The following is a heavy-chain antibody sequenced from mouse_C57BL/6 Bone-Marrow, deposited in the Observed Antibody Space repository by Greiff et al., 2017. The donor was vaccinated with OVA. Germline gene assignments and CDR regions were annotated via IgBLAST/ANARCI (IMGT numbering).Heavy chain of an antibody. Sequence: EVQRVESGGGLVQPGGSLKLSCAASGFTFSDYGMAWVRQAPRKGPEWVAFISNLAYSIYYADTVTGRFTISGENAKNTLYLEMSSLRSEDTAMYYCARDYYGYGFAYWGQGTLVTVSA. J-gene: IGHJ3*01. V-gene: IGHV5-15*01. CDR2: ISNLAYSI. D-gene: IGHD2-2*01. CDR1: GFTFSDYG. CDR3: ARDYYGYGFAY.